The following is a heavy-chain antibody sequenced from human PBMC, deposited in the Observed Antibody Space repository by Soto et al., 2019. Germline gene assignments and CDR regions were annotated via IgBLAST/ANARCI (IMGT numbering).Heavy chain of an antibody. CDR2: VHPSGST. CDR3: ARRKPSGYRFGPRNFFYHGLHV. D-gene: IGHD5-18*01. J-gene: IGHJ6*02. Sequence: AGALSLSCAVFMAAVGDHYWAWIRQSPDKGLEWIGEVHPSGSTDYNPSLKSRLTLSLDTSTNQFSLKVASVTAADTAVYFCARRKPSGYRFGPRNFFYHGLHVWGPGTTVTASS. CDR1: MAAVGDHY. V-gene: IGHV4-34*01.